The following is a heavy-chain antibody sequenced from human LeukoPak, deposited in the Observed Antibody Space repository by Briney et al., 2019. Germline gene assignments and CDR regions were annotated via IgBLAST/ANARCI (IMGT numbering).Heavy chain of an antibody. J-gene: IGHJ4*02. D-gene: IGHD2-2*01. V-gene: IGHV1-2*02. Sequence: ASVKVSCKASGYTFTDYYVHWVRQAPGQGPEWMGWINPKSGGTNYAQKFQGRVTMTRDTSISTAYMELSRLTSDDTAVYYCARKSASRATSEFDYWGQGTLVTVSS. CDR2: INPKSGGT. CDR1: GYTFTDYY. CDR3: ARKSASRATSEFDY.